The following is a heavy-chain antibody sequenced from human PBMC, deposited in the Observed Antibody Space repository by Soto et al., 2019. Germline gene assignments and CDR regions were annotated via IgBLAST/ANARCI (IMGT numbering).Heavy chain of an antibody. V-gene: IGHV4-59*12. J-gene: IGHJ4*02. D-gene: IGHD1-26*01. CDR1: GGSISSYY. Sequence: SETLSLTCTVSGGSISSYYWSWIRQPPGKGLEWIGYIYYSGSTNYNPSLKSRVTISVDTSKNTLYLQMNSLRAEDTAVYYCVRDDIGLGIDYWGLGTLVTVSS. CDR3: VRDDIGLGIDY. CDR2: IYYSGST.